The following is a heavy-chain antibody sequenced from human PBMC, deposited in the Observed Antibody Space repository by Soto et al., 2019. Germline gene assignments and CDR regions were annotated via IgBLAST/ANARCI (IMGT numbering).Heavy chain of an antibody. D-gene: IGHD4-4*01. CDR2: IYWNDEK. Sequence: QITLKESGPTLVKPTQPLTLTCTFSGFSLTTDGVGVDWIRQPPGKALEWLGLIYWNDEKRYRPSLQSRLTITKDTSRNQVVPTMTNMDPVDTATYYCAHRTTVTSGINWGQGTLVTVSS. J-gene: IGHJ4*02. CDR3: AHRTTVTSGIN. V-gene: IGHV2-5*01. CDR1: GFSLTTDGVG.